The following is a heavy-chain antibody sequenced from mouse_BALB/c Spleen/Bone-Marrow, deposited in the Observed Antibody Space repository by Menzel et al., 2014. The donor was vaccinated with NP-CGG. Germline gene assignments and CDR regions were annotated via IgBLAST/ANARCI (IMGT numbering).Heavy chain of an antibody. CDR2: IYPGDGDT. Sequence: QVQLKEPGADLARPGASVKLSCKASGYTFTSYWMQWVKQRPGQGLEWIGAIYPGDGDTRYTQKFKGKATLTADKSSSTAYLQLSSLASEDSAVYYCARRGNSLMDYWGQGTSVTVSS. V-gene: IGHV1-87*01. J-gene: IGHJ4*01. D-gene: IGHD2-1*01. CDR1: GYTFTSYW. CDR3: ARRGNSLMDY.